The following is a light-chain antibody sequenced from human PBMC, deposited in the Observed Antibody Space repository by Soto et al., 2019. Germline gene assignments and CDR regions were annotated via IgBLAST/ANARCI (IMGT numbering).Light chain of an antibody. J-gene: IGLJ1*01. V-gene: IGLV1-51*01. CDR1: SSNVGNNY. CDR2: DNN. Sequence: QSVLTQPPSVSAAPGQKVTISCSGSSSNVGNNYVSWYQQLPGTAPKLLIYDNNKRPSGIPDRFSGSKSGTSATLAITGLQTGDEDDYYCGTWVTSLSVGHVFGTGTKVTVL. CDR3: GTWVTSLSVGHV.